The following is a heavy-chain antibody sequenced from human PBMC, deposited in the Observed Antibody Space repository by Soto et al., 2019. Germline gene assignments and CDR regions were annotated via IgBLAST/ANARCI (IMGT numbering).Heavy chain of an antibody. V-gene: IGHV1-18*01. Sequence: ASVKVSCKASGYTFTSYGISWLRQAPGQGLEWMGWISAYNGNTNYAQKLQGRVTMTTDTSTTTAYMELRSLRSDDTAVYYCARHRDGYNTPNYYYGMDVWGQGTTVTVSS. CDR1: GYTFTSYG. CDR3: ARHRDGYNTPNYYYGMDV. CDR2: ISAYNGNT. J-gene: IGHJ6*02. D-gene: IGHD5-12*01.